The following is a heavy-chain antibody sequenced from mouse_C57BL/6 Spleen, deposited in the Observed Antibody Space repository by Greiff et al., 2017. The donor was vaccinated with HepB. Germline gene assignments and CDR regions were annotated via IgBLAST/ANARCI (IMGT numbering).Heavy chain of an antibody. CDR2: FHPYNDDT. CDR1: GYTFTTYP. J-gene: IGHJ3*01. D-gene: IGHD3-2*02. CDR3: ARRGSGYAWFAY. V-gene: IGHV1-47*01. Sequence: VQGVESGAELVKPGASVKMSCKASGYTFTTYPIEWMKQNHGKSLEWIGNFHPYNDDTKYNEKFKGKATLTVEKSSSTVYLELSRLTSDDSAVYYCARRGSGYAWFAYWGQGTLVTVSA.